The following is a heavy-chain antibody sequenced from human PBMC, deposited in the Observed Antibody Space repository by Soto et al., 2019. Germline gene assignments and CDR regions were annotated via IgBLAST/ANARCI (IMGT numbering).Heavy chain of an antibody. J-gene: IGHJ4*02. Sequence: EVQLVESGGGLVTPGGSLRLSCAASGVTFTRYSMNWGRQAPGKVLEWVSSISSTTNYIYYGDSMKGRFTISRDNAKNSLYLEMNSLRAEDTAVYYCARESEDRTANFDDWGQVTLGTVSS. V-gene: IGHV3-21*06. CDR1: GVTFTRYS. CDR3: ARESEDRTANFDD. CDR2: ISSTTNYI.